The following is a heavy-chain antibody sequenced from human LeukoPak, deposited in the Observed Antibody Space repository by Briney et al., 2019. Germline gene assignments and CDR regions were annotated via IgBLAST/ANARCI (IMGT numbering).Heavy chain of an antibody. J-gene: IGHJ3*02. Sequence: ASVTVSCKASGFTFTSSAVQWVRQARGQRLEWIGWIVVGSGNTKYAQKFQERVTITRDMSTSTAYMELSSLRSEDTAVYYCAAASAPPDAFDIWGQGTMVTVSS. D-gene: IGHD1-26*01. CDR2: IVVGSGNT. CDR3: AAASAPPDAFDI. CDR1: GFTFTSSA. V-gene: IGHV1-58*01.